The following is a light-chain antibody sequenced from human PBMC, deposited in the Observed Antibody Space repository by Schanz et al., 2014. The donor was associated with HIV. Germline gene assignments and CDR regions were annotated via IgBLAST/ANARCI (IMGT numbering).Light chain of an antibody. CDR2: AAS. V-gene: IGKV1-39*01. CDR1: QSISSY. Sequence: DIQMTQSPSSLSASVGDRVTITCRASQSISSYLNWYQQKPGKAPKLLIYAASSLQSGVPSRFSGSGSGTDFTLTIASLQPDDIATYYCQQYDSISWTFGQGTKVEIK. J-gene: IGKJ1*01. CDR3: QQYDSISWT.